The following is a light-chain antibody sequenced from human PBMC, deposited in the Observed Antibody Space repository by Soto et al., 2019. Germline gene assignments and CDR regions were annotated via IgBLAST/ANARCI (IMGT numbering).Light chain of an antibody. J-gene: IGKJ4*01. CDR2: SAS. V-gene: IGKV3-15*01. CDR1: QSLSSN. Sequence: EIVMTQSPGTLSLSPGESATLSCRASQSLSSNLAWYQQKPGQAPRLLIYSASTRATGIPARFSGSGSGTEFTLTISSLQSEDFAVYYCQQYNDWPLTFGGGTKVEIK. CDR3: QQYNDWPLT.